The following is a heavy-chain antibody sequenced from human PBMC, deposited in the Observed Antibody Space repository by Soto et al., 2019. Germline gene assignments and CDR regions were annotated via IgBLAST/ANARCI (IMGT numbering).Heavy chain of an antibody. CDR3: ARGTTWGYFDY. CDR1: GGSISSGGYS. D-gene: IGHD3-16*01. J-gene: IGHJ4*02. V-gene: IGHV4-30-2*01. Sequence: SETLSLTCAVSGGSISSGGYSWSWIRQPPGKGLERIGYIYHSGSTYYNPSLKSRVTISVDRSKNQFSLKLSSVTAADTAVYYCARGTTWGYFDYWGQGTLVTVSS. CDR2: IYHSGST.